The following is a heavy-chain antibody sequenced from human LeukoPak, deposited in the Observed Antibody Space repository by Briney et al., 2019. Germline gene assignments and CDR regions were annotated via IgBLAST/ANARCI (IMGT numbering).Heavy chain of an antibody. D-gene: IGHD3-22*01. Sequence: GASVKVSCKVSGYTLTELSMHWVRQAPGKGLEWMGGFDPEDGETIYAQKFQGRVTMTEDTSTDTAYMELSSLRSEDTAVYYCATLHSSGNSAPGAFDIWGQGTMVTVSS. V-gene: IGHV1-24*01. CDR2: FDPEDGET. CDR3: ATLHSSGNSAPGAFDI. J-gene: IGHJ3*02. CDR1: GYTLTELS.